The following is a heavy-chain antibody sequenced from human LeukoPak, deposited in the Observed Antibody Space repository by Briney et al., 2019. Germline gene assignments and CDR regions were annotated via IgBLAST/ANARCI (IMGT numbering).Heavy chain of an antibody. V-gene: IGHV5-51*01. Sequence: GESLKISCKGSGYSFTSCWIGWVRQVPGKGLEWMGSIYPGDSDTAYSPSFQGQVTVSADKSITTAYLQWSSLKASDTAMYYCARRGRYSYGSYFDYWGQGTLVTVSS. CDR3: ARRGRYSYGSYFDY. D-gene: IGHD5-18*01. J-gene: IGHJ4*02. CDR1: GYSFTSCW. CDR2: IYPGDSDT.